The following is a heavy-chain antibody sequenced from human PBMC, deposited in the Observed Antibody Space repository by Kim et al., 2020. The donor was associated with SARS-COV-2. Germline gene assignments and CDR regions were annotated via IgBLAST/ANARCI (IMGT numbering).Heavy chain of an antibody. Sequence: GGSLRLSCAASGFVVGSNYMSWVRQAPGRGLEWVSLIYSVGPTYYADSVKGRFTISRDNSKNTLYLQMNSLRVEDTAVYYCARVGGGTSYYGSGTYYLLGYWGQGTLVTVSS. CDR3: ARVGGGTSYYGSGTYYLLGY. CDR1: GFVVGSNY. J-gene: IGHJ4*02. V-gene: IGHV3-53*01. CDR2: IYSVGPT. D-gene: IGHD3-10*01.